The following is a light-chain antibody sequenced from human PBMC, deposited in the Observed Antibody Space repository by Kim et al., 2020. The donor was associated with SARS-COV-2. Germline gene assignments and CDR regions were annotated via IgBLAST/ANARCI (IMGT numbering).Light chain of an antibody. CDR1: TEHYCSA. Sequence: ASVKLTCSLSTEHYCSAIAWHHQQPGNAARFLMKLKPDGSHTKGGGIPDRLSGSHSGAERYLTISSLQSEDEGDYYCQNWGTGIQVFGGGTQLTVL. CDR2: LKPDGSH. CDR3: QNWGTGIQV. J-gene: IGLJ3*02. V-gene: IGLV4-69*01.